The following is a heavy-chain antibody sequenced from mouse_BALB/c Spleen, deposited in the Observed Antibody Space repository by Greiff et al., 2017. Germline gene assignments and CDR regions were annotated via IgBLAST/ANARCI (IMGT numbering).Heavy chain of an antibody. D-gene: IGHD1-1*01. CDR2: ISTYYGNT. J-gene: IGHJ1*01. CDR1: GYTFTDYA. V-gene: IGHV1-67*01. CDR3: AREGVVARYFDV. Sequence: QVQLQQSGPELVRPGVSVKISCKGSGYTFTDYAMHWVKQSHAKSLEWIGVISTYYGNTNYNQKFKGKATMTVDKSSSTAYMELARLTSEDSAVYYCAREGVVARYFDVWGAGTTVTVSS.